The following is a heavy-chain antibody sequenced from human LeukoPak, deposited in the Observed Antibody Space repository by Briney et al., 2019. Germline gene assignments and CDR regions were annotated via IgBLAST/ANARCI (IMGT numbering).Heavy chain of an antibody. CDR2: ISNDGSNK. V-gene: IGHV3-30*18. D-gene: IGHD6-19*01. CDR1: GFTFSSYG. J-gene: IGHJ4*02. Sequence: PGGSLRLSCAASGFTFSSYGMHWVRQAPGKGLEWVAVISNDGSNKYYADSVKGRFTISRDNSKNTLYLQMNSLRAEDTAVYYCAKAPSRSSGWSIDYWGQGTLVTVSS. CDR3: AKAPSRSSGWSIDY.